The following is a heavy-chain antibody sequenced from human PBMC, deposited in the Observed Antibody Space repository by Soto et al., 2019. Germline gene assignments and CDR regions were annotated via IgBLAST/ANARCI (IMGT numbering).Heavy chain of an antibody. J-gene: IGHJ6*02. CDR2: IYDSGST. CDR1: GDSINNYY. V-gene: IGHV4-59*01. CDR3: ARGTKYYYQGMDV. Sequence: SETLSLTCTVSGDSINNYYWTWIRQPPGKGLEWIGYIYDSGSTSYNPSLKSRLTISVDTSKNQFSLRLKSVTAADTAVYYCARGTKYYYQGMDVWGQGTTVTVS.